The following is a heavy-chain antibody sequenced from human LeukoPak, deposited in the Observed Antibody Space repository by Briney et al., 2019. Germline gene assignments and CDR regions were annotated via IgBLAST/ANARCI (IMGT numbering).Heavy chain of an antibody. D-gene: IGHD2-15*01. CDR1: GGTFSNSA. V-gene: IGHV1-69*13. CDR2: IIPIFHTV. CDR3: ARRCCTGGSCSDLSFYNWFDP. J-gene: IGHJ5*02. Sequence: GASVKVSCKASGGTFSNSAISWVRQAPGQGLEWMGGIIPIFHTVHYAQKFQGRVTISADESTSTAYMELSSLRFEDTALYYCARRCCTGGSCSDLSFYNWFDPWGQGTLVTVSS.